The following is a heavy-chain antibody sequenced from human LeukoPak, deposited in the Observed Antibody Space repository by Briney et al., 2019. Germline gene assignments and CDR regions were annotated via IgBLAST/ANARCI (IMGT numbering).Heavy chain of an antibody. J-gene: IGHJ4*02. V-gene: IGHV4-59*01. CDR1: GGSISSYY. CDR2: IYYSGST. D-gene: IGHD5-24*01. CDR3: ARVVRRWQHPRGCYFDY. Sequence: PSETLSLTCTVSGGSISSYYWSWIRQPPGKGLEWIGYIYYSGSTNYNPSLKSRVTISVDTSKNQFSLKLSSVTAADTAVYYCARVVRRWQHPRGCYFDYWGQGTLVTVSS.